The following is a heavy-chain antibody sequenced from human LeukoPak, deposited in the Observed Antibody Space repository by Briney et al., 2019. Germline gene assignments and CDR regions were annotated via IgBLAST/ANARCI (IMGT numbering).Heavy chain of an antibody. Sequence: ASVKVSCKASEYTFTGYYMYWVRQAPGQGLEWMGWINPNSGGTNYAQKFQGRVTMTRDTSISTAYMELSRLRSDDTAVYYCARTYYYDSRIGAFDIWGQGTMVTVSS. CDR3: ARTYYYDSRIGAFDI. CDR1: EYTFTGYY. V-gene: IGHV1-2*02. J-gene: IGHJ3*02. CDR2: INPNSGGT. D-gene: IGHD3-22*01.